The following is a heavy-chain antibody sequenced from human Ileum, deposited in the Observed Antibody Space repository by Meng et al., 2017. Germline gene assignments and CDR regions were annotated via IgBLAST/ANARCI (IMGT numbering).Heavy chain of an antibody. V-gene: IGHV4-61*02. CDR3: AAMLGYCSGGSCYEAL. CDR2: IYTSGST. Sequence: LRLSCTVSGGSISSGSYYWSWIRQPAGKGLEWIGRIYTSGSTNYNPSLKCRVTISVDTSKNQFSLKLSSVTAADTAVYYCAAMLGYCSGGSCYEALWGQGTLVTVSS. D-gene: IGHD2-15*01. J-gene: IGHJ4*02. CDR1: GGSISSGSYY.